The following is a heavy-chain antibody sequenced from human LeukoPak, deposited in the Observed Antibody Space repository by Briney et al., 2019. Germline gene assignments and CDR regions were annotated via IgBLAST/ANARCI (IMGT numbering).Heavy chain of an antibody. D-gene: IGHD2-2*01. J-gene: IGHJ4*02. V-gene: IGHV3-53*01. CDR1: GFTVSSSY. CDR2: IYSGGSGST. CDR3: AHRKATSWAHDY. Sequence: GGSLRLSCAASGFTVSSSYMSWVRQAPGKGLEWVSVIYSGGSGSTYYADSVKGRFTISRDNSKNTLNLQMNGLRAEDTAVYYCAHRKATSWAHDYWGQGTLVTVSS.